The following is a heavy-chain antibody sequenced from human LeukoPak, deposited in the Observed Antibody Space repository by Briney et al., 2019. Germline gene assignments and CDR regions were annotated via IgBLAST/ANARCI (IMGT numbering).Heavy chain of an antibody. CDR2: IYTSGST. Sequence: SQTLSLTCTVSGGSISSYYWSWIRQPAGKGLEWIGRIYTSGSTNYNPSLKSRVTMSVDTSKNQFSLKLSSVTAADTAVYYCARDQGRGDSSSWYSIYGMDVWGQGTTVTVSS. V-gene: IGHV4-4*07. CDR3: ARDQGRGDSSSWYSIYGMDV. D-gene: IGHD6-13*01. CDR1: GGSISSYY. J-gene: IGHJ6*02.